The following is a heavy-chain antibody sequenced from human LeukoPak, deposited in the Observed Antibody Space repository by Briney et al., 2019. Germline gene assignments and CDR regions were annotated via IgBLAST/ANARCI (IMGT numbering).Heavy chain of an antibody. CDR3: ARGRRAAWFDC. CDR2: MNPNIGNT. V-gene: IGHV1-8*01. J-gene: IGHJ4*02. Sequence: GASVKVSCKASGYTFTSYDINWVRQATGQGREWMGWMNPNIGNTGYAQKFQGRVTMTRNTSIRTAYMELSSLRSEQTAVYYCARGRRAAWFDCWGQGTLVTASS. CDR1: GYTFTSYD. D-gene: IGHD6-6*01.